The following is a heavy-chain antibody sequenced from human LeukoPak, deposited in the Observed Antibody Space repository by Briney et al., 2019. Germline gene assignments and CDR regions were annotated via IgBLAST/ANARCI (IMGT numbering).Heavy chain of an antibody. J-gene: IGHJ4*02. V-gene: IGHV1-3*01. CDR3: ARGPDSDIVVVPAALVLDY. Sequence: ASVKVSCKASGYTFTSYAMHWVRQAPGQRLEWMGWINAGNGNTKYSQKFQGRVTITRDTSASTAYMELSSLRSEDTAVYYCARGPDSDIVVVPAALVLDYWGQGTLVTVSS. D-gene: IGHD2-2*01. CDR2: INAGNGNT. CDR1: GYTFTSYA.